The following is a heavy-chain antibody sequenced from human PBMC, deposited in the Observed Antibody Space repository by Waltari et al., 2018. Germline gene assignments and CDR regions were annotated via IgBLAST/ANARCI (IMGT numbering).Heavy chain of an antibody. CDR3: ARDGRYYTGPDY. CDR2: ISSDGNKA. D-gene: IGHD3-3*01. CDR1: AFTFINSA. V-gene: IGHV3-30*16. J-gene: IGHJ4*02. Sequence: QVQLVESGGGVVQPGRALRLSCAASAFTFINSAFHWFRQVPGKGQGGVEAISSDGNKAFDADAMKVLFTISRDNSKNPVYLQLNGLKPDDTAMYYCARDGRYYTGPDYWGQGTLVAVSS.